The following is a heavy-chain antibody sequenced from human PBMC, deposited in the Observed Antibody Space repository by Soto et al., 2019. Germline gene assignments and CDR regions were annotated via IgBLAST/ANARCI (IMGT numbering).Heavy chain of an antibody. CDR1: GYTFTSYG. V-gene: IGHV1-18*01. J-gene: IGHJ3*02. CDR3: ARQENCISTRCYIHDAFDI. D-gene: IGHD2-2*02. Sequence: ASVKVSCKASGYTFTSYGISWVRQAPGQGLEWMGWISAYNGNTNYAQKLQGRVTMTTDTSTSTAYMELRSLRSDDTAVYYCARQENCISTRCYIHDAFDIWGQGTMVTVSS. CDR2: ISAYNGNT.